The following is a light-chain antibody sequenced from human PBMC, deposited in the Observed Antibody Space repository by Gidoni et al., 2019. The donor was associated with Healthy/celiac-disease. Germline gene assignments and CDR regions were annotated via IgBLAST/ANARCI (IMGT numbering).Light chain of an antibody. J-gene: IGKJ2*01. V-gene: IGKV3-20*01. CDR2: GAS. CDR3: QQYGRAMYT. CDR1: QSVSSSY. Sequence: EIVLTQSPGTLSLSTGERATLSCRASQSVSSSYLAWYKQKPGQAPRLLIYGASSRATGIPDRFSGSGSGTDFTLTISRLEPEDFAVYYCQQYGRAMYTFGQGTKLEIK.